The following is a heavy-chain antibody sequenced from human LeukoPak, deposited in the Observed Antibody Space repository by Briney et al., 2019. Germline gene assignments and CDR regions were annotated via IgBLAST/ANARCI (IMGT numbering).Heavy chain of an antibody. CDR3: ARPRLWDSGGSLGGYHYYYYMDV. D-gene: IGHD3-22*01. CDR2: ISSSSSYI. Sequence: PGGSLRLSCAASGFTFSSYSMNWVRQAPGKGLEWVSSISSSSSYIYYADSVKGRFTISRDNAKNSLYLQMNSLRAEDTALYYCARPRLWDSGGSLGGYHYYYYMDVWGKGTTVTVS. J-gene: IGHJ6*03. V-gene: IGHV3-21*01. CDR1: GFTFSSYS.